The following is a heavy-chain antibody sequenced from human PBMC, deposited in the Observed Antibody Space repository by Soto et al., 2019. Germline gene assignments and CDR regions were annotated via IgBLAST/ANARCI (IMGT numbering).Heavy chain of an antibody. V-gene: IGHV3-30*18. J-gene: IGHJ4*02. CDR2: ISYDGSNK. CDR3: AKTLNPRYSSSWYLDY. D-gene: IGHD6-13*01. CDR1: GFTFSSYG. Sequence: GGSLRLSCAASGFTFSSYGMHWVRQAPGKGLEWVAVISYDGSNKYYADSVKGRFTISRDNSKNTLYLQMNSLRAEDTAVYYCAKTLNPRYSSSWYLDYWGQGTLVTVSS.